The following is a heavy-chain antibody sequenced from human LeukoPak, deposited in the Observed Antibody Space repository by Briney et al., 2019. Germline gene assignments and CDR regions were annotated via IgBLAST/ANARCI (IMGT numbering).Heavy chain of an antibody. V-gene: IGHV3-48*03. J-gene: IGHJ4*02. CDR2: ISSSGSTI. D-gene: IGHD3-22*01. Sequence: GGSLRLSCAASGFTFSSYEMNWVRQAPGKGLEWVSYISSSGSTIYYADSVKGRFTISRDNAKNSLFLQMNSLRAEDTALYYCARSLYCYDSSGYYGIDYWGQGTLVTVSS. CDR1: GFTFSSYE. CDR3: ARSLYCYDSSGYYGIDY.